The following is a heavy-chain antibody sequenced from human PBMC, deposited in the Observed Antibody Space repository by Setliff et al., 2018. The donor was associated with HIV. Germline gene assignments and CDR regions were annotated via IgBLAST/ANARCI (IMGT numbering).Heavy chain of an antibody. CDR3: ARRLELDYNGSGSYLDY. Sequence: KPSETLSLTCTVSGGSISRRSYYWGWIRQPPGKGLEWIGSIYYSGSTYYNPSLKSRVTISVETSNNQFSLKLNSVTAADTAVYYRARRLELDYNGSGSYLDYWGQGTLVTVSS. J-gene: IGHJ4*02. D-gene: IGHD3-10*01. CDR1: GGSISRRSYY. V-gene: IGHV4-39*01. CDR2: IYYSGST.